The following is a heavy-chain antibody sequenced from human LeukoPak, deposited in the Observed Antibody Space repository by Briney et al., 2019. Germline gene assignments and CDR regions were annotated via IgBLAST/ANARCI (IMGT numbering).Heavy chain of an antibody. CDR3: ARDFCTGGTCYARGCFDY. D-gene: IGHD2-15*01. J-gene: IGHJ4*02. V-gene: IGHV1-18*01. CDR2: ISAYNGNT. Sequence: ASVKVSCKASGYTFTSYGISWVRQAPGQGLEWMGWISAYNGNTNYAQKLQGRVTMTTDTSTSTAYMELRSLRSDDTAVYYCARDFCTGGTCYARGCFDYWGQGTLVTVSS. CDR1: GYTFTSYG.